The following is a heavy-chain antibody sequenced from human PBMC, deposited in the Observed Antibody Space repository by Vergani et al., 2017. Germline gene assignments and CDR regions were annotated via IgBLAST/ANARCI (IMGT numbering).Heavy chain of an antibody. D-gene: IGHD1-26*01. CDR1: GGSISSYY. CDR2: IYTSGST. V-gene: IGHV4-4*07. Sequence: QVQLQESGPGLVKPSETLSLTCTVSGGSISSYYWSWIRQPAGKGLEWIGRIYTSGSTNYNPSLKSRVTMSVDTSKNQFSLKLSSVTAADTAVYYCARSGIVGATRVEAFDIWGQGTMVTVSS. CDR3: ARSGIVGATRVEAFDI. J-gene: IGHJ3*02.